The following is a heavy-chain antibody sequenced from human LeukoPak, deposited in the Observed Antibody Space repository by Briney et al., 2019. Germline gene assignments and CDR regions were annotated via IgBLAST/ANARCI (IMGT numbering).Heavy chain of an antibody. CDR3: ARWRSQQSEFDL. Sequence: GRSLRLSCAASGFTFDDYAMHWVRQAPGKGLEWVSGISWNSGSIGYADSVKGRFTISRDNAKNSLYLQMNSLRAEDTAIYYCARWRSQQSEFDLWGQGTLATISS. V-gene: IGHV3-9*01. J-gene: IGHJ4*02. CDR1: GFTFDDYA. CDR2: ISWNSGSI. D-gene: IGHD2-15*01.